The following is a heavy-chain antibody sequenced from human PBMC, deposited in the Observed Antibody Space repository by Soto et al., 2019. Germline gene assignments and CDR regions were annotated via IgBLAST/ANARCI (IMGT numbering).Heavy chain of an antibody. D-gene: IGHD3-10*01. V-gene: IGHV1-69*01. CDR3: ARDRDDYGSGNYYNRIDF. Sequence: QVQLVQSGAEVKKPGSSVKVSCKASGGIFSTYAISWLRQAPGQGLESMGGIIPIFGTPNYAQRFQGRVTITADESTSTAYMELSRLRSEDTAVDYCARDRDDYGSGNYYNRIDFWGQGTLVTVSS. J-gene: IGHJ4*02. CDR2: IIPIFGTP. CDR1: GGIFSTYA.